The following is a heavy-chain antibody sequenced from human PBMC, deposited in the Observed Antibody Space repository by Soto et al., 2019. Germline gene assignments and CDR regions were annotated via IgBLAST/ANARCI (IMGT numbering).Heavy chain of an antibody. V-gene: IGHV1-69*13. J-gene: IGHJ4*02. D-gene: IGHD6-13*01. Sequence: ASVKVSCKASGGTFSSYAISWVRQAPGQGLEWMGGIIPIFGTANYAQKFQGRVTITADESTSTAYMELSSLRSEDTAVYYCASGKSAALLDYWGQGTLVTVSS. CDR1: GGTFSSYA. CDR2: IIPIFGTA. CDR3: ASGKSAALLDY.